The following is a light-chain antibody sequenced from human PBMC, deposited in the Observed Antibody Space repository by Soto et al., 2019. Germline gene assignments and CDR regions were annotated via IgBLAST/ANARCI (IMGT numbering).Light chain of an antibody. Sequence: DIQMTQSPSTLSASVGDRVTIACRASQSISGWLAWYQQKPGKAPKLLIYKASTLQSGVPSRFSGSGSGTDFTLTISSLQPDDFATYYCQQYDTYSGTFGQGTKVEIK. V-gene: IGKV1-5*03. J-gene: IGKJ1*01. CDR1: QSISGW. CDR2: KAS. CDR3: QQYDTYSGT.